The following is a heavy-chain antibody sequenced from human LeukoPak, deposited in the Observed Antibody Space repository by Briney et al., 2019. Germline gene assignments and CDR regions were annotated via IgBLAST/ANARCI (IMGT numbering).Heavy chain of an antibody. J-gene: IGHJ6*03. D-gene: IGHD5-18*01. CDR1: GGSISSGSYY. V-gene: IGHV4-61*02. CDR2: IYTSGST. Sequence: SETLSLTCTVSGGSISSGSYYWSWIRQPVGKGLEWIGRIYTSGSTKYNPSLKSRVTISVDTSKNQFSLKLSSVTAADTAVYYCARIPTSNAIYSYGSYYYYYMDVWGKGTTVTVSS. CDR3: ARIPTSNAIYSYGSYYYYYMDV.